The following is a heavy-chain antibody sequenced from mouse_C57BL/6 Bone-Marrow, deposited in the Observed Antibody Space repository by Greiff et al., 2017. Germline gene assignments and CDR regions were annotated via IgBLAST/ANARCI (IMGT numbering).Heavy chain of an antibody. V-gene: IGHV1-15*01. D-gene: IGHD1-1*01. J-gene: IGHJ2*01. CDR1: GYTFTDYE. CDR2: IDPETGGT. CDR3: TRAHYYGSNYDY. Sequence: QVQLQQSGAELVRPGASVTLSCKASGYTFTDYEMHWVKQTPVHGLEWIGAIDPETGGTAYNQKFKGKAILTADKSSSTAYMELRSLTSEDSAVYYCTRAHYYGSNYDYWDQGTTLTVSS.